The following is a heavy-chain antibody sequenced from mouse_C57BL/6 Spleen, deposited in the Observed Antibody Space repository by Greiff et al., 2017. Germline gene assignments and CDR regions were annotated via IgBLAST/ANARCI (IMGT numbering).Heavy chain of an antibody. CDR3: ARHYGSSLWYFDV. CDR1: GYTFTDYN. V-gene: IGHV1-18*01. CDR2: INPNNGGT. D-gene: IGHD1-1*01. Sequence: VQLQQSGPELVKPGASVKIPCKASGYTFTDYNMDWVKQSHGKSLEWIGDINPNNGGTIYNQKFKGKATLTVDKSSSTAYMELRSLTSEDTAVYYCARHYGSSLWYFDVWGTGTTVTVSS. J-gene: IGHJ1*03.